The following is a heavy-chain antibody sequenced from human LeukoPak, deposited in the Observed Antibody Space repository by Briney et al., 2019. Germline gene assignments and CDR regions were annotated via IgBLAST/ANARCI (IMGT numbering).Heavy chain of an antibody. Sequence: RGSLRLSCAASGFTFSRYWMSWVRQAPGKGLEWVANIKQDESEKYYVDSVKGRFSISRDNAKNSLYLQMNSLRAEDTAEYYCARVGFYAFDIWGQGTKVTVSS. CDR2: IKQDESEK. CDR1: GFTFSRYW. CDR3: ARVGFYAFDI. D-gene: IGHD3-3*01. J-gene: IGHJ3*02. V-gene: IGHV3-7*04.